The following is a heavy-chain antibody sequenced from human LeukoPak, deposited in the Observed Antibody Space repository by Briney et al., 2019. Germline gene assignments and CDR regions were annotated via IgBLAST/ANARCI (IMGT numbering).Heavy chain of an antibody. CDR1: GYTFTGYY. D-gene: IGHD3-10*01. Sequence: ASVKVSCKASGYTFTGYYMHWVRQAPGQGLEWMGRINPNSGGTNYAQKFQGRVTMTRDTSISTAYMELSRLRSDDTAVYYCARILDYGSGNRIGYWGQGTLVTVSS. CDR3: ARILDYGSGNRIGY. V-gene: IGHV1-2*06. J-gene: IGHJ4*02. CDR2: INPNSGGT.